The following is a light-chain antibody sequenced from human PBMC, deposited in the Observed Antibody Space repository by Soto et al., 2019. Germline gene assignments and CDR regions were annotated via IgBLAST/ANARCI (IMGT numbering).Light chain of an antibody. CDR2: DAS. V-gene: IGKV1-5*01. CDR3: HQYNTYSQT. CDR1: QSISGW. J-gene: IGKJ1*01. Sequence: DIQMTQSPPTLSASVGDRVTLTCRASQSISGWLAWYQQKPGKAPKLLIYDASTLESRVPSRFSGSGSGTEFTLTISSLQPEDFATYYCHQYNTYSQTFGQGTKVEI.